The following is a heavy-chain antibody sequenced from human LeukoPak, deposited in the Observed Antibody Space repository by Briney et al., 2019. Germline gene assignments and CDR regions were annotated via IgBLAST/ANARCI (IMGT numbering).Heavy chain of an antibody. CDR3: AIGERSYYFDY. Sequence: ATVKVSCKASGYTFTTYDINWVRQATGQGLEWMGWMNPNSANTGYAQKFQGRVTMTRNTSISTAYMELSSLRSEDTAVYYCAIGERSYYFDYWGQGTLVTVSS. J-gene: IGHJ4*02. V-gene: IGHV1-8*01. D-gene: IGHD1-1*01. CDR2: MNPNSANT. CDR1: GYTFTTYD.